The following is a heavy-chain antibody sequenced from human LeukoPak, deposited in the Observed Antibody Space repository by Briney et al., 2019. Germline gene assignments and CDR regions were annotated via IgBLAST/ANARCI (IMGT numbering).Heavy chain of an antibody. J-gene: IGHJ4*02. CDR2: ISGSGGST. Sequence: GGSLRLSCTAPGFTFSNYAMSWVRQAPGKGLEWVSGISGSGGSTYYADSVKGRFTISRDNSRNTLYLQMNSLRGEDTAVYYCARVLSVSYCDSWGQGTLVTVSS. D-gene: IGHD2/OR15-2a*01. CDR3: ARVLSVSYCDS. V-gene: IGHV3-23*01. CDR1: GFTFSNYA.